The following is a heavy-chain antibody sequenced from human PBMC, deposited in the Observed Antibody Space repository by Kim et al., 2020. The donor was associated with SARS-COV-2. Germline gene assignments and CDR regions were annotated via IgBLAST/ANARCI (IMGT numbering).Heavy chain of an antibody. J-gene: IGHJ4*02. CDR3: AREGVVGEGEMGYFDY. CDR1: GGTFSSYA. Sequence: SVKVSCKASGGTFSSYAISWVRQAPGQGLEWMGGIIPIFGTANYAQKFQGRVTITADESTSTAYMELSSLRSEDTAVYYCAREGVVGEGEMGYFDYWGQGTLVTVSS. CDR2: IIPIFGTA. D-gene: IGHD1-26*01. V-gene: IGHV1-69*13.